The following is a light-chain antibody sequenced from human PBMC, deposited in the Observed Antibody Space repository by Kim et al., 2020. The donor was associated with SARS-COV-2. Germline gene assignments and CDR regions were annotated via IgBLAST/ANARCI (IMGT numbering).Light chain of an antibody. J-gene: IGLJ2*01. Sequence: ALGQTVRITCQGDSLTSYYATWYQQKPGQAPIVLIYGKNNRPSGIPDRFSGSSSGNTASLTITGTQAGDEADYYCNSRDSNDNVVFGGGTQLTVL. CDR2: GKN. CDR3: NSRDSNDNVV. CDR1: SLTSYY. V-gene: IGLV3-19*01.